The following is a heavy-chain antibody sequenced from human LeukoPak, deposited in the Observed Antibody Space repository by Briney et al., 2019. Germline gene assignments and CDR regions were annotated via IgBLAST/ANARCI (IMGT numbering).Heavy chain of an antibody. CDR2: IYYSGTT. V-gene: IGHV4-39*01. D-gene: IGHD1-26*01. CDR1: GGSLYKAIDC. CDR3: TRSAVGYYPPMDY. Sequence: SETLSVTRTVSGGSLYKAIDCWGWIRQPPGKGLEWIGSIYYSGTTYYSSSLKSRVTISVDTSKNQFSLKLSSVTAADTAVYSCTRSAVGYYPPMDYWGQGTLVTVSS. J-gene: IGHJ4*02.